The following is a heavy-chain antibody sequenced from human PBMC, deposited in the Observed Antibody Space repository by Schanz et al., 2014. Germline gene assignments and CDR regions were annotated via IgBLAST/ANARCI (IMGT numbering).Heavy chain of an antibody. CDR2: ISETSGKI. J-gene: IGHJ4*02. CDR1: GFTFSRNA. D-gene: IGHD1-26*01. CDR3: AKDPSYGSDWVKYLDH. V-gene: IGHV3-48*02. Sequence: EVQLVESGGGLVQPGGSLRLSCAASGFTFSRNAMNWVRQAPGKGLEWVSYISETSGKIDYADSVQGRFTISRDNAKNSILLQMSSRRDDDTAVYYCAKDPSYGSDWVKYLDHWGQGTLVTVSS.